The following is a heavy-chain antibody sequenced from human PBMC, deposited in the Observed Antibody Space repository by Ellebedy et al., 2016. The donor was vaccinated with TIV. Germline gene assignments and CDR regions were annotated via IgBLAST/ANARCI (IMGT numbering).Heavy chain of an antibody. V-gene: IGHV4-34*01. CDR3: ARTYDFWSGSWFDP. J-gene: IGHJ5*02. CDR2: IDHTGST. CDR1: GTSFTAYY. Sequence: SETLSLTCAVSGTSFTAYYWGWIRQPPGKGLEWIGEIDHTGSTHYNPSLKSRVTISVDTSKNQFSLKLTSVTVADTAVYYCARTYDFWSGSWFDPWGQGTLVAVSP. D-gene: IGHD3-3*01.